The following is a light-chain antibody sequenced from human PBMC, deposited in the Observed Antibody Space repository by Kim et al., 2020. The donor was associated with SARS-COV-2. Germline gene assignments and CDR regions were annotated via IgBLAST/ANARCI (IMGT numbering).Light chain of an antibody. Sequence: GGTVTLTCVSSTGTVTSGYFPSWFQQKPGQTPRALIYSTSNKHSWTPARFSGSLLGGKAALTLSSVQPEDEAEYYCLLYYGDGQLFFGGGTQLTVL. CDR1: TGTVTSGYF. J-gene: IGLJ2*01. V-gene: IGLV7-43*01. CDR3: LLYYGDGQLF. CDR2: STS.